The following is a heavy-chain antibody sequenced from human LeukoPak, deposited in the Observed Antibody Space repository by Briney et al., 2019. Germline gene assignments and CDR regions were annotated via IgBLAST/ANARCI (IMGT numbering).Heavy chain of an antibody. Sequence: SETLSLTCAVYGGSFSGYYWSWIRQPPGKGLEWIGYIYHSGSTYYNPSLKSRVTISVDRSKNQFSLKLSSVTAADTAVYYCARGEMVRGVINPWGQGTLVTVSS. CDR3: ARGEMVRGVINP. CDR1: GGSFSGYY. V-gene: IGHV4-34*01. CDR2: IYHSGST. J-gene: IGHJ5*02. D-gene: IGHD3-10*01.